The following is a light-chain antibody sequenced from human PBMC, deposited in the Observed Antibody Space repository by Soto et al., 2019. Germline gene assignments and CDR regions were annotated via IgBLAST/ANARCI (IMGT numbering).Light chain of an antibody. CDR3: QQSYSTPWT. Sequence: DIQMTQSPSSLSASVGDRVTITCRASQSISHYLSWYQQIPGKAPKLLIYAASTLRSGVSSMFSGSGSGTDFTLTISSLQPEDFATYYCQQSYSTPWTFGQGTKVEIK. J-gene: IGKJ1*01. V-gene: IGKV1-39*01. CDR2: AAS. CDR1: QSISHY.